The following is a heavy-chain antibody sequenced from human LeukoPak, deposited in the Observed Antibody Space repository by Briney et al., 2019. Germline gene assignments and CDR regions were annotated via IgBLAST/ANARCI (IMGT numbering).Heavy chain of an antibody. D-gene: IGHD5-18*01. CDR2: IYHSGSS. CDR3: ASVHTAIVTFDY. J-gene: IGHJ4*02. CDR1: GGSISSSTW. Sequence: SGTLSLTCAVSGGSISSSTWWSWVRQPPGRGLEWIGEIYHSGSSNYNPSLKSRLTISVDKSKNQFSLKLSSVTAADTAVYYCASVHTAIVTFDYWGQGTLVTVSS. V-gene: IGHV4-4*02.